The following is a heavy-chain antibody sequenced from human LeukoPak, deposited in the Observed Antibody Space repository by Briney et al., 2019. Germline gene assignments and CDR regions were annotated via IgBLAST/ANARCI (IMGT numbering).Heavy chain of an antibody. D-gene: IGHD3-22*01. J-gene: IGHJ6*02. CDR1: GYTFTSYD. CDR3: ARVSDSSGYYFGYYYYYGMDV. Sequence: ASVKVSCKASGYTFTSYDINWVRQATGQGLEWMGWMNPNSGNTGYARKFQGRVTMTRNTSISTAYMELSSLRSEDTAVYYCARVSDSSGYYFGYYYYYGMDVWGQGTTVTVSS. V-gene: IGHV1-8*01. CDR2: MNPNSGNT.